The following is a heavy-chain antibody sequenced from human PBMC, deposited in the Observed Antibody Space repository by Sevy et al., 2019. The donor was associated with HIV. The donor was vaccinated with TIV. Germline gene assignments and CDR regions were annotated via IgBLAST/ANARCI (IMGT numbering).Heavy chain of an antibody. V-gene: IGHV4-38-2*01. CDR2: IYHNGST. CDR1: GYSISSGYH. J-gene: IGHJ5*02. D-gene: IGHD3-3*01. Sequence: SETLSLTCAVSGYSISSGYHWGWIRQPPGKRLEWIGSIYHNGSTYYNPSLKSRVTISVDTSKNQFSLSRVTKSVDTSKNQFSLKLSSVTAADTAVYYCARGGTLRFLEWLSNWFDPWGQGTLVTVSS. CDR3: LKLSSVTAADTAVYYCARGGTLRFLEWLSNWFDP.